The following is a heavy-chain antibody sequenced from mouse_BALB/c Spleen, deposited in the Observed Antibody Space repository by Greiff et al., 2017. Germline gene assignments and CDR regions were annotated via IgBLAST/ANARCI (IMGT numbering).Heavy chain of an antibody. Sequence: DVMLVESGGDLVKPGGSLKLSCAASGFTFSSYGMSWVRQTPDKRLEWVATISSGGSYTYYPDSVKGRFTISRDNAKNSLYLQMSSLKSEDTAMYYCARQYGSSPYWYFDVWGAGTTVTVSS. V-gene: IGHV5-6*02. CDR3: ARQYGSSPYWYFDV. CDR2: ISSGGSYT. CDR1: GFTFSSYG. D-gene: IGHD1-1*01. J-gene: IGHJ1*01.